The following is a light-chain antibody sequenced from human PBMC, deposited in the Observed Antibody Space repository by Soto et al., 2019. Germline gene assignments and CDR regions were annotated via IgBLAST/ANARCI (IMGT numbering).Light chain of an antibody. V-gene: IGLV1-44*01. CDR2: NNN. CDR3: AVWDDSLSGMV. Sequence: QSALTQPPSASGTPGQRVTISCSGSSSNIETNTVDWYQHLPGTAPKVLIFNNNQRPSGVPDRFSGSKSGTSASLAISGLQSEDEADYYCAVWDDSLSGMVFGVGTKLTVL. J-gene: IGLJ2*01. CDR1: SSNIETNT.